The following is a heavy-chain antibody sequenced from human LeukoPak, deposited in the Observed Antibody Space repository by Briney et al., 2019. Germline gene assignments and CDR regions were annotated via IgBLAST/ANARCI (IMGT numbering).Heavy chain of an antibody. D-gene: IGHD2-8*01. CDR1: GYTFTGYY. Sequence: ASVKVSCKASGYTFTGYYMHWVRQAPGQGLEWMGRINPNSGGTNYAQKFQGRVTMTRDTSISTAYMELSRLRSDDTAVYYCARVVCTNGVCYDHYYYYGMDVWGQGTTVTVSS. V-gene: IGHV1-2*06. CDR2: INPNSGGT. J-gene: IGHJ6*02. CDR3: ARVVCTNGVCYDHYYYYGMDV.